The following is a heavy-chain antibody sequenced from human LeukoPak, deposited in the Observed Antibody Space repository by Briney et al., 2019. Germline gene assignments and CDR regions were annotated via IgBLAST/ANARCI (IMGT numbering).Heavy chain of an antibody. CDR1: GFSFSGYW. CDR3: ARRGSTDC. D-gene: IGHD2/OR15-2a*01. V-gene: IGHV3-7*03. J-gene: IGHJ4*02. Sequence: GGSLRLSCAASGFSFSGYWMTWVRQAPGKGLEWVANIKEDGSEKYYADFVKGRFTISGDNAKNSLDLQMNSLRAEDTAVYYCARRGSTDCWGQGTLVTVSS. CDR2: IKEDGSEK.